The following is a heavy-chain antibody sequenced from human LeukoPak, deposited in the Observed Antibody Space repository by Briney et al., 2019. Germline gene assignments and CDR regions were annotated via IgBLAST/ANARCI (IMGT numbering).Heavy chain of an antibody. CDR3: ARDGLGYCSSTSCYGQTVAGNFDY. CDR2: ISSSGSTI. D-gene: IGHD2-2*01. V-gene: IGHV3-11*04. J-gene: IGHJ4*02. CDR1: GFTFSDYY. Sequence: GGSLRLSCAASGFTFSDYYMSWIRQAPGKGLEWVSYISSSGSTIYYADSVKGRFTISRDNAKNSLYLQMNSLRAEDTAVYYCARDGLGYCSSTSCYGQTVAGNFDYWGQGTLVTVSS.